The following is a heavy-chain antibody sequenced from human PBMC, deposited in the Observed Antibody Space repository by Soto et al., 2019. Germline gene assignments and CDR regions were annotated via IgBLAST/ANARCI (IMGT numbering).Heavy chain of an antibody. D-gene: IGHD2-2*02. V-gene: IGHV6-1*01. CDR1: GDSVSSNSAA. J-gene: IGHJ3*02. CDR3: ARGSSYIVVVPAAIPPRAFDI. Sequence: PSQTLSLTCAISGDSVSSNSAAWNWIRQSPSRGLEWLGRTYYRSKWYNDYAVSVKSRITINPDTSKNQFSLQLNSVTPEDTAVYYCARGSSYIVVVPAAIPPRAFDIWGQGTMVTVSS. CDR2: TYYRSKWYN.